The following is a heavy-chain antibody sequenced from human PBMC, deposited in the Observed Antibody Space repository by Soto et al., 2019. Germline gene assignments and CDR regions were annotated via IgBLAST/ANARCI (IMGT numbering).Heavy chain of an antibody. Sequence: EVQLVESGGGLVQPGGSLRLSCAASGFTFSSYSMNWVRQAPGKGLEWVSYISSSSSTIYYADSVKGRFTISRDNAKNSLYLQTNSLRAEDTAVYYCARVRAAAGTGWFDPWGQGTLVTVSS. V-gene: IGHV3-48*01. CDR1: GFTFSSYS. D-gene: IGHD6-13*01. CDR3: ARVRAAAGTGWFDP. CDR2: ISSSSSTI. J-gene: IGHJ5*02.